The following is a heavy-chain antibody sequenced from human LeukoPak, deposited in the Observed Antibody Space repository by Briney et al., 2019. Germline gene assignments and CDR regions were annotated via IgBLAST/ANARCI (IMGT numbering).Heavy chain of an antibody. V-gene: IGHV4-34*01. CDR3: ASKAYKKAAAGYCYFFQMDV. CDR1: GGSFSGYY. Sequence: SETLSLTCAVYGGSFSGYYWSWIRQPPGKGLEWIGEINQSGSTNYKPSLKRRVTISVCTSKNQFFPKLSSVNAPDTAVYYCASKAYKKAAAGYCYFFQMDVWGKGTKVTVPS. D-gene: IGHD6-13*01. CDR2: INQSGST. J-gene: IGHJ6*03.